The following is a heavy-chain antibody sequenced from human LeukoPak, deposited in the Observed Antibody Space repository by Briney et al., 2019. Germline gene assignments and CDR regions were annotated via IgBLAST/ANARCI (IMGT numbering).Heavy chain of an antibody. J-gene: IGHJ4*02. CDR3: ARDRSGVAGTLFDY. CDR2: INPNSGGT. Sequence: ASVKVSCKASGYTFTGYYMHWVRQAPGQGLEWMGWINPNSGGTNYAQKFQGRVTMTRDTSISTAYMELSRLRSDDTAVYYCARDRSGVAGTLFDYWGQGTLVTVSS. CDR1: GYTFTGYY. D-gene: IGHD6-19*01. V-gene: IGHV1-2*02.